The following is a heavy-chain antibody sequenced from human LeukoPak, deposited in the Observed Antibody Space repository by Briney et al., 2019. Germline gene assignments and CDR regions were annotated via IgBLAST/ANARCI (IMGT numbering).Heavy chain of an antibody. CDR1: GGSISSGSYY. Sequence: SQTLSLTCTVSGGSISSGSYYWSWIRQPAGKGLEWIGRIYTSGSTNYNPSLKSRVTISVDTSKNQFSLKLSPVTAADTAVYYCARRVGRYAFDIWGQGTMVTVSS. CDR2: IYTSGST. D-gene: IGHD1-26*01. V-gene: IGHV4-61*02. J-gene: IGHJ3*02. CDR3: ARRVGRYAFDI.